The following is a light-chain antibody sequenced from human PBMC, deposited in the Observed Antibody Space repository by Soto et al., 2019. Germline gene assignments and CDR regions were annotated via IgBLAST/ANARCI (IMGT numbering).Light chain of an antibody. CDR2: GAS. J-gene: IGKJ1*01. CDR3: QQYGSSPPWT. CDR1: QSVTSSY. Sequence: IVLTQSPGTLSLSPGEGATLSCRASQSVTSSYLAWFKQKPGQAPRLLIYGASSRATGIPNRFSGSGSGTDFTLSISRLEPEDFAVYYCQQYGSSPPWTFGQGTKVEIK. V-gene: IGKV3-20*01.